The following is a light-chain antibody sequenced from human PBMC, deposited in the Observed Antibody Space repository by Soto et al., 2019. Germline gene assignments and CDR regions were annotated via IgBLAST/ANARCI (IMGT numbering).Light chain of an antibody. CDR2: YDS. Sequence: SYELTQPPSVSVAAGKTARITCGGNNIGSKSVHWYQQKPGQAPVLVISYDSDRPSGIPERFSGSNSGNTATLTISRVEAGDEADYYCQVWDSSSDHVVFGGGTKVTVL. CDR3: QVWDSSSDHVV. CDR1: NIGSKS. J-gene: IGLJ2*01. V-gene: IGLV3-21*04.